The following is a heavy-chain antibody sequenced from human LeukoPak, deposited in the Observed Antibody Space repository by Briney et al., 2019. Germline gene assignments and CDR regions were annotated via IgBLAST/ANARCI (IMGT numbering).Heavy chain of an antibody. CDR1: GGSISSSNW. D-gene: IGHD3-22*01. J-gene: IGHJ5*02. CDR3: ARGNSSGYYHNWFDP. Sequence: SETLSLTCAVSGGSISSSNWWSWVRQSPGKGLEWIGEIYQSGRTNYKPSLKSRVTISVDKSKNQLSLKLISVTAADTAVYYCARGNSSGYYHNWFDPWGQGTLVTVSS. V-gene: IGHV4-4*02. CDR2: IYQSGRT.